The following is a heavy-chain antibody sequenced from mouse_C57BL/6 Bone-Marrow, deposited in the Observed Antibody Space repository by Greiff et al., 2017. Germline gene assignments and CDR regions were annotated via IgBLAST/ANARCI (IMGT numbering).Heavy chain of an antibody. CDR1: GFTFSDYY. D-gene: IGHD1-1*01. J-gene: IGHJ1*03. CDR3: ARRRPYYYGSSYGGYFDV. CDR2: ISNGGGST. V-gene: IGHV5-12*01. Sequence: EVKLVESGGGLVQPGGSLKLSCAASGFTFSDYYMYWVRQTPEKRLEWVAYISNGGGSTYYPDTVKGRFTISRDNAKNTLYLQMSRLKSEDTAMYYCARRRPYYYGSSYGGYFDVWGTGTTVTVSS.